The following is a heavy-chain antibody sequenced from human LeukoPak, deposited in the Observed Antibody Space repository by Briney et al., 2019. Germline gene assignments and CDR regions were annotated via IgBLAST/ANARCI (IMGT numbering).Heavy chain of an antibody. Sequence: SETLSLTCTVSGGSISSGGYYWSWIRQHPGKGLEWIGYIYYSGSTYYNPSLKSRVTISVDTSKNQFSLKLSSVTAADTAVYYCARDLTGAYYFDYRGQGTLVTVSS. J-gene: IGHJ4*02. CDR2: IYYSGST. CDR1: GGSISSGGYY. D-gene: IGHD3-9*01. CDR3: ARDLTGAYYFDY. V-gene: IGHV4-31*03.